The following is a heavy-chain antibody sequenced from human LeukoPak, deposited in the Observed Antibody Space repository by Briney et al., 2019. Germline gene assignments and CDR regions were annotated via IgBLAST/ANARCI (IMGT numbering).Heavy chain of an antibody. CDR3: ATAAPLYEEESYFAS. Sequence: ASVKVSCKASGGPLSSYSINWVRLVPGQGLEWVGRILPMVDLTTSAQKFQGRITVTADKSTNTAYMELHSLTSADTAVYFCATAAPLYEEESYFASWGQGTLVTVSS. CDR2: ILPMVDLT. V-gene: IGHV1-69*02. D-gene: IGHD2-8*01. J-gene: IGHJ4*02. CDR1: GGPLSSYS.